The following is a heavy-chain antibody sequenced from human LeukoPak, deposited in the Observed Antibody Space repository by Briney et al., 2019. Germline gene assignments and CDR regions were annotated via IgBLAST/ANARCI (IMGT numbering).Heavy chain of an antibody. J-gene: IGHJ4*02. CDR2: IYYSGST. V-gene: IGHV4-39*01. CDR1: GLTFSSYSMN. D-gene: IGHD2-15*01. CDR3: ARLLEDGTGSGVR. Sequence: GSLRLSCAASGLTFSSYSMNWVRQTPGKGLEWIGSIYYSGSTYYNPSLKSRVTISVDTSKNQFSLKLSSVTAADTAVYYCARLLEDGTGSGVRWGQGTLVTVSS.